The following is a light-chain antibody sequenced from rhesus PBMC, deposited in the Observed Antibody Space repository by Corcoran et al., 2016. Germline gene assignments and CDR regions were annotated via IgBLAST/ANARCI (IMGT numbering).Light chain of an antibody. J-gene: IGKJ1*01. Sequence: DIQMTQSPSSLSASVGDTVTITCRASQGISSYLAWYQQTPGKAPKLLIYKASTLQSGVPSRFSGSGSGTDFTLTISSLQPEDFATYYCQQHNSYPRTFGQGTKVEIK. CDR3: QQHNSYPRT. CDR1: QGISSY. CDR2: KAS. V-gene: IGKV1-25*01.